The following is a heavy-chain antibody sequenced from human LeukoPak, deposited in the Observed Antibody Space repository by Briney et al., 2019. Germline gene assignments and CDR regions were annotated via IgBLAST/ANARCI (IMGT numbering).Heavy chain of an antibody. Sequence: SVKVSCKASGGTFSSYAISWVRQAPGQGLEWMGGIIPIFGTANYAQKFQGRVTITADESTSTAYMELSSLRSEDTAVYYCARDFVGMVRGVITSYFDYWGQGTLVTVSS. J-gene: IGHJ4*02. D-gene: IGHD3-10*01. V-gene: IGHV1-69*13. CDR1: GGTFSSYA. CDR2: IIPIFGTA. CDR3: ARDFVGMVRGVITSYFDY.